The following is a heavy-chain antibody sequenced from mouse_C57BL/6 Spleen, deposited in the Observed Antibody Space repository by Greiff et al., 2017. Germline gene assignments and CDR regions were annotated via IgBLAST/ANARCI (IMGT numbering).Heavy chain of an antibody. D-gene: IGHD2-1*01. Sequence: QVQMQQPGAELVRPGSSVKLSCKASGYTFTSYWMDWVKQRPGQGLEWIGNIYPSDSETHYNQKFKDKATLTVDKSSSTAYMQLSSLTSEDSAVYYCANLLLDDYWGQGTTLTVSS. CDR3: ANLLLDDY. CDR1: GYTFTSYW. J-gene: IGHJ2*01. CDR2: IYPSDSET. V-gene: IGHV1-61*01.